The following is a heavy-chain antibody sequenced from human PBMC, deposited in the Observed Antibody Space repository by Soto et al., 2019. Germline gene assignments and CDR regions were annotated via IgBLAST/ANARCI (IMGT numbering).Heavy chain of an antibody. CDR2: ISAYNGNT. D-gene: IGHD1-26*01. Sequence: QVQLVQSGAEVKKPGATVKVSCKASGYTLTSYGISWVRQAPGQGLEWMGWISAYNGNTNYAQKLQGRVTMTTDTSTRTAYMELRSLRSDDTAVYYCAREEAGWELGFADPWGQGTLVTVSS. J-gene: IGHJ5*02. V-gene: IGHV1-18*01. CDR3: AREEAGWELGFADP. CDR1: GYTLTSYG.